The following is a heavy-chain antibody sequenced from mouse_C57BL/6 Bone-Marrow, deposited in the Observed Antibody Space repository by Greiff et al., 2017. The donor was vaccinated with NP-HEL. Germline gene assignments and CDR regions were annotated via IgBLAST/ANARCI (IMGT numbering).Heavy chain of an antibody. J-gene: IGHJ1*03. CDR3: ASEGPITTVVEDWYFDV. CDR2: IDPNSGGT. CDR1: GYTFTSYW. V-gene: IGHV1-72*01. D-gene: IGHD1-1*01. Sequence: QVQLQQPGAELVKPGASVKLSCKASGYTFTSYWMHWVKQRPGRGLEWIGRIDPNSGGTKYNEKFKSKATLTVDKPSSTAYMQLSSLTSEDSAVYYCASEGPITTVVEDWYFDVWGTGTTVTVSS.